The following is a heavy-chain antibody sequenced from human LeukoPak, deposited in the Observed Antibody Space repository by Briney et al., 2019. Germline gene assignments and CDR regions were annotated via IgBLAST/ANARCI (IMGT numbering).Heavy chain of an antibody. CDR1: GFTFSSYD. CDR2: IGTAGDP. Sequence: GGSLRLSCAASGFTFSSYDMHWVRQATGKGLEWVSAIGTAGDPYYSGSVKGRSTISRENAKNSLYLQMNSLSAGDSAVYYCARGYSYGTGYYYGMDVWGQGTTVTVSS. V-gene: IGHV3-13*05. CDR3: ARGYSYGTGYYYGMDV. J-gene: IGHJ6*02. D-gene: IGHD5-18*01.